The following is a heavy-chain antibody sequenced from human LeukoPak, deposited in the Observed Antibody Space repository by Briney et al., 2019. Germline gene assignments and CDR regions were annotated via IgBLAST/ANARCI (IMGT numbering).Heavy chain of an antibody. CDR1: GGSISSGDYY. D-gene: IGHD3-22*01. J-gene: IGHJ5*02. Sequence: SETLSLTCTVSGGSISSGDYYWSWIRQPPGKGLEWIGYIYYSGSTYYNPSLKSRVTISVDTSKNQFSLKLSSVTAADTAVYYCARGDYYDSSGYYDWFDPWGQGTLVTVSS. CDR3: ARGDYYDSSGYYDWFDP. CDR2: IYYSGST. V-gene: IGHV4-30-4*01.